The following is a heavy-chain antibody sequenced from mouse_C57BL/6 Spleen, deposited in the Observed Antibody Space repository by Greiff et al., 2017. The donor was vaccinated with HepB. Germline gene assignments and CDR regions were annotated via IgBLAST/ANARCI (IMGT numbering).Heavy chain of an antibody. CDR1: GYAFSSYW. Sequence: VQLQQSGAELVKPGASVKISCKASGYAFSSYWMNWVKQRPGKGLEWIGQIYPGDGDTTYNGKFKGKATLTADKSSSTAYMQLSSLTSEDSAVYFCARKKIYDGYPAWFAYWGQGTRVTVSA. CDR2: IYPGDGDT. CDR3: ARKKIYDGYPAWFAY. D-gene: IGHD2-3*01. J-gene: IGHJ3*01. V-gene: IGHV1-80*01.